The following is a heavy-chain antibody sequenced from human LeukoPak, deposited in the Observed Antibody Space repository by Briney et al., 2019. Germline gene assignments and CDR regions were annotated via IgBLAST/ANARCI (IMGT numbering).Heavy chain of an antibody. V-gene: IGHV3-7*01. CDR3: VRDFAYREPDC. CDR2: IMEGGREN. J-gene: IGHJ4*01. CDR1: GFTFSRIW. D-gene: IGHD1-14*01. Sequence: AGSLTPSWAAAGFTFSRIWMGWVSPAPGKGRGWVGNIMEGGRENKYGDSVKGRFNISRDNAKSSLFLQMNSLRAEDTAVYYCVRDFAYREPDCWGQETLVSVSS.